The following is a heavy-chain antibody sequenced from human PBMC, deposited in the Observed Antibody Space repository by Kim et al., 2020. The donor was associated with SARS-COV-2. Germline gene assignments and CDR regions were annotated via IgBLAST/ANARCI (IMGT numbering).Heavy chain of an antibody. Sequence: AAAVKGRFTISRDNSKNTLYLQMNILRVEDTAIYYCATRASSSGYYGRDVWGQGTTVTVSS. J-gene: IGHJ6*02. D-gene: IGHD2-15*01. CDR3: ATRASSSGYYGRDV. V-gene: IGHV3-23*01.